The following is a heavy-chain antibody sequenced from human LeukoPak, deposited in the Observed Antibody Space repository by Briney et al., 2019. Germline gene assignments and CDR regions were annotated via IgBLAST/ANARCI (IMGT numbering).Heavy chain of an antibody. CDR1: GYTFTSYG. Sequence: ASVKVSCKASGYTFTSYGISWVRQAPGQGLEWMGWISAYNGNTNYAQKLQGRVTMTTDTSTSTAYMELRSLRSDDTAVYYCARSAIVVVVAADGMDVWGQGTTVTVS. J-gene: IGHJ6*02. V-gene: IGHV1-18*01. CDR3: ARSAIVVVVAADGMDV. D-gene: IGHD2-15*01. CDR2: ISAYNGNT.